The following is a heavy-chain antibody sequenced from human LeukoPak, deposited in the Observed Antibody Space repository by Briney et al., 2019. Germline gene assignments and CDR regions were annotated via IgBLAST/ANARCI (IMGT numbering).Heavy chain of an antibody. Sequence: GASVKVSCKASGYTFTNNAMNWVRQAPGQGLEWTGWINTNTGNPTYAQGFTGRFVFSLDTSVSTAYLQISSLKAEDTAMYYCARANWNGEIDYWGQGTLVTVSS. CDR2: INTNTGNP. CDR3: ARANWNGEIDY. D-gene: IGHD1-20*01. J-gene: IGHJ4*02. V-gene: IGHV7-4-1*02. CDR1: GYTFTNNA.